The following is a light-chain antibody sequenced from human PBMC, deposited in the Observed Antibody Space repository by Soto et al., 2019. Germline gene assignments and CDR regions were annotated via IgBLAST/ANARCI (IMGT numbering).Light chain of an antibody. CDR1: QSVSSN. CDR2: GAS. Sequence: EIVLTQSPGTLSVSPGESATLSCRSSQSVSSNLAWYQQKPGQAPRLLIYGASTRATGIPGRFSGSGSGTEFTLTISSLQSEDFAVYYCQQYNNWPPLTFGGGTKVDI. V-gene: IGKV3D-15*01. J-gene: IGKJ4*01. CDR3: QQYNNWPPLT.